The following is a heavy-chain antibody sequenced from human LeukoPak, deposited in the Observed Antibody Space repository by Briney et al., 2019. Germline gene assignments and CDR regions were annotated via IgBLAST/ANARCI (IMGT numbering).Heavy chain of an antibody. CDR3: ARGGRGSKRTYWYFDL. CDR1: GGSFSGYY. Sequence: KPSETLSLTCAVYGGSFSGYYWSWIRQPPGKGLEWIGEINHSGSTNYNPSLKSRVTISVDTSKNQFSLKLSSVTAADTAVYYCARGGRGSKRTYWYFDLWGRGTLVTVSP. V-gene: IGHV4-34*01. D-gene: IGHD5-24*01. CDR2: INHSGST. J-gene: IGHJ2*01.